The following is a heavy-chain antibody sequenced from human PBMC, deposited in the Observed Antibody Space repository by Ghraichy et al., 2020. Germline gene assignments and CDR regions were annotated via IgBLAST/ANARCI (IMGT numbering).Heavy chain of an antibody. CDR2: IYYSGST. CDR1: GGSISSYY. Sequence: SETLSLTCTVSGGSISSYYWSWIRQPPGKGLEWIGYIYYSGSTNYNPSLKSRVTISVDTSKNQFSLKLSSVTAADTAVYYCARARGSSSWYAFDIWGQGTMVTVSS. D-gene: IGHD6-13*01. CDR3: ARARGSSSWYAFDI. J-gene: IGHJ3*02. V-gene: IGHV4-59*01.